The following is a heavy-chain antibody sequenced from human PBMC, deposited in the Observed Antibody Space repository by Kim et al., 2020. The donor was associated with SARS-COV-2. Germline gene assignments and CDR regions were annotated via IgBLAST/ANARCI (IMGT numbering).Heavy chain of an antibody. CDR2: FDPEDGET. D-gene: IGHD2-21*01. J-gene: IGHJ5*02. CDR3: ATGLTCGGDCYSLAFDP. Sequence: ASVKVSCKVSGYTLTELSMHWVRQAPGKGLEWMGGFDPEDGETIYAQKFQGRVTMTEDTSTDTAYMELSSLRSEDTAVYYCATGLTCGGDCYSLAFDPWGQGTLVTVSS. V-gene: IGHV1-24*01. CDR1: GYTLTELS.